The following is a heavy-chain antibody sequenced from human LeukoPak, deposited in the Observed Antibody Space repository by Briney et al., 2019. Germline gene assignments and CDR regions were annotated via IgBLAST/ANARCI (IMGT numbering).Heavy chain of an antibody. V-gene: IGHV3-30-3*01. CDR2: ISYDGSNK. CDR3: ASNYYDSSSYYLFDY. Sequence: GGSLRLSCAASGFTFSSYAMPWVRQAPGKGLEWVAVISYDGSNKYYADSVKGRFTISRDNSKNTLYLQMNSLRAEDTAVYYCASNYYDSSSYYLFDYWGQGTLVTVSS. CDR1: GFTFSSYA. J-gene: IGHJ4*02. D-gene: IGHD3-22*01.